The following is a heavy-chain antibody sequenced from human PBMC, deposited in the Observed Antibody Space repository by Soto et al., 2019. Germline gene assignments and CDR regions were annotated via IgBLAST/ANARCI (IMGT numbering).Heavy chain of an antibody. Sequence: SVKVSCKASGGTFSSYAISWVRQAPGQGLEWMGWIIPIFGTANYAQKFQGRVTITADESTSTAYMELSSLRSEDTAVYYCARDSGPNSYDFWSGYPAYYFDYWGQGTLVTVSS. CDR3: ARDSGPNSYDFWSGYPAYYFDY. D-gene: IGHD3-3*01. J-gene: IGHJ4*02. V-gene: IGHV1-69*13. CDR1: GGTFSSYA. CDR2: IIPIFGTA.